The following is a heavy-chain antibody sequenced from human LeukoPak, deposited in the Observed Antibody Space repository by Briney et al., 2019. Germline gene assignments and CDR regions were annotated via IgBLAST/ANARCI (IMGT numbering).Heavy chain of an antibody. Sequence: GGSLRLSCAASGFTFSSYEMNWVRQAPGKGLEWVSYISSSGSTMYYADSVKGRFTISRDNAKNSLYLQMNSLRAEDTAVYYCARDNYDILTGYLTNYFDYWGQGTLVTVSS. CDR1: GFTFSSYE. CDR2: ISSSGSTM. D-gene: IGHD3-9*01. V-gene: IGHV3-48*03. J-gene: IGHJ4*02. CDR3: ARDNYDILTGYLTNYFDY.